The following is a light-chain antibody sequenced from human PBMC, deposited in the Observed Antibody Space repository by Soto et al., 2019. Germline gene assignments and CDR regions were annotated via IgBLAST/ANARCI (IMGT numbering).Light chain of an antibody. CDR1: QSISSY. CDR2: AAS. Sequence: DTHVTQSPSSLSASVGDRVTITCRASQSISSYLNWYQQKPGKAPKLLIYAASSLQSGVPSRFSGSGSGTDFTLTISRLQPEDFATYYCQQSYSTPITFGQGTRLEIK. CDR3: QQSYSTPIT. V-gene: IGKV1-39*01. J-gene: IGKJ5*01.